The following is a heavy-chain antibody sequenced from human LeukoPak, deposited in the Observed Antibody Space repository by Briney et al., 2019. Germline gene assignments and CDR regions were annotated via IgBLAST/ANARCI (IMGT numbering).Heavy chain of an antibody. Sequence: PRGSLRLSCAASGFTFSGYWMTWVRQAPGKGLEWVANIKQDGSEKYYVDSVKGRITISRDNAKNSLYLQMNSLRAEDTAVYFCARYGAAPAAFYYYYMDVWGTGTTVTVSS. CDR3: ARYGAAPAAFYYYYMDV. V-gene: IGHV3-7*01. CDR1: GFTFSGYW. CDR2: IKQDGSEK. J-gene: IGHJ6*03. D-gene: IGHD2-2*01.